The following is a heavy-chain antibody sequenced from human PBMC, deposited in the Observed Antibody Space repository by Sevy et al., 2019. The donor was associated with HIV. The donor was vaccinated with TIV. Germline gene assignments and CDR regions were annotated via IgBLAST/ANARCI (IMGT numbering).Heavy chain of an antibody. CDR1: GFTFSDYY. V-gene: IGHV3-11*06. CDR2: ISSSSSYT. Sequence: GGSLRLSCAASGFTFSDYYMSWIRQAPGKGLEWVSYISSSSSYTNYADSVKGRFTISRDNAKNSLYLQMNGLRAEDTAVYYCARAVVVVAATPVNWFDPWGQGTLVTVSS. CDR3: ARAVVVVAATPVNWFDP. J-gene: IGHJ5*02. D-gene: IGHD2-15*01.